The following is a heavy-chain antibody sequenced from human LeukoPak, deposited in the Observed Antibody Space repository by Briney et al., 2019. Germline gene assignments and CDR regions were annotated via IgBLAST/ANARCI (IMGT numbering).Heavy chain of an antibody. V-gene: IGHV1-69*04. Sequence: ASVKVSCKASGGTFSSYAISWVRRAPGQGLEWMGRIIPILGIANYAQKFQGRVTITADKSTSSAYMELSSLRSEDTAVYYCARATIGYSYGFLDYWGQGTLVTVSS. CDR2: IIPILGIA. CDR3: ARATIGYSYGFLDY. D-gene: IGHD5-18*01. CDR1: GGTFSSYA. J-gene: IGHJ4*02.